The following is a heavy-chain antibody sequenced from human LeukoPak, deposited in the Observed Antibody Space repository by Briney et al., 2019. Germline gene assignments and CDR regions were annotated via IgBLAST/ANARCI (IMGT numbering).Heavy chain of an antibody. CDR3: ARGDYYDSSGYYFPDAFDI. Sequence: PGRSLRLSCAASGFTFSSYGMHWVRQAPGKGLEWVAVIWNIGSNKYYVDSVQGRFTISRDNSKNTLYLQMSSLRAEDTAVYYCARGDYYDSSGYYFPDAFDIWGQGTMVTVSS. J-gene: IGHJ3*02. V-gene: IGHV3-33*01. CDR2: IWNIGSNK. D-gene: IGHD3-22*01. CDR1: GFTFSSYG.